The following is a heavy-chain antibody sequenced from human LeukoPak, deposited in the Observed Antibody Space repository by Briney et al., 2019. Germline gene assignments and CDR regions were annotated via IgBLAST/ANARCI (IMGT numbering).Heavy chain of an antibody. CDR2: IYSGGKT. CDR3: AREGALVGGTTYYYGMDV. J-gene: IGHJ6*02. V-gene: IGHV3-53*01. CDR1: GFTVSSNY. Sequence: GGSLRLYCAASGFTVSSNYLSWVRQAPGKGLEWVSVIYSGGKTYYADSVKGRFTISRDNSKNTLYLQMNNLRAEDTAVYYCAREGALVGGTTYYYGMDVWGQGTTVTVSS. D-gene: IGHD1-26*01.